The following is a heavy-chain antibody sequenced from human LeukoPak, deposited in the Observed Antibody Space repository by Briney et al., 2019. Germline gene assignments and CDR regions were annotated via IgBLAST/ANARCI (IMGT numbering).Heavy chain of an antibody. CDR2: ISSSSSYI. Sequence: GGPLRLSCAASGFTFSSYSMNWVRQAPGKGLEWVSSISSSSSYIYYADSVKGRFTISRDNAKNSLYLQMNSLRAEDTAVYYCARRHGGIDAFDIWGQGTMVTVSS. V-gene: IGHV3-21*01. J-gene: IGHJ3*02. D-gene: IGHD4-23*01. CDR3: ARRHGGIDAFDI. CDR1: GFTFSSYS.